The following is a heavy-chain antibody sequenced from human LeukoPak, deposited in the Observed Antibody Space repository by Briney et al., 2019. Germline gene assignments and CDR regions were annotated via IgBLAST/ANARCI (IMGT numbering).Heavy chain of an antibody. CDR1: GYTFTGYY. CDR2: INPNSGGT. J-gene: IGHJ4*02. V-gene: IGHV1-2*02. Sequence: ASVKVSCKASGYTFTGYYMHWVRQAPGQGLEWMGWINPNSGGTNYAQKFQGRVTMTRDTSISTAHMELSRLRSDDTAVYYCARTVEMATIWFDYWGQGTLVTVSS. D-gene: IGHD5-24*01. CDR3: ARTVEMATIWFDY.